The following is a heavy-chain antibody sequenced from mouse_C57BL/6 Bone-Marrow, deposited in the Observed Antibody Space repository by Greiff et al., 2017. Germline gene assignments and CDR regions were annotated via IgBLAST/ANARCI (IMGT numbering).Heavy chain of an antibody. J-gene: IGHJ3*01. CDR1: GYAFTNYL. V-gene: IGHV1-54*01. Sequence: QVQLQQSGAELVRPGTSVKVSCKASGYAFTNYLLEWVKQRPGQGLEWIGVIHPGSGGTNYHEKFKGKATLTADKSSSTAYMQLSSLPSEDSAVYFCARWLLRGGTVFAYWGQGTLVTVSA. CDR3: ARWLLRGGTVFAY. D-gene: IGHD2-3*01. CDR2: IHPGSGGT.